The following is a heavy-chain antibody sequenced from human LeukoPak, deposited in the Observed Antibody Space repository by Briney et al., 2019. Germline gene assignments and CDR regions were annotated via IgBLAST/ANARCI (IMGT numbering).Heavy chain of an antibody. CDR1: GGFLINYY. V-gene: IGHV4-34*01. CDR3: AMVLWQSGRPGP. CDR2: IDHSGGT. J-gene: IGHJ5*02. Sequence: SETLSLTCAVYGGFLINYYWSWIRQSPGKGLEWIGDIDHSGGTSYNPALRSRVTMSIDPSRNQFYLKINSVTASDTAVYYCAMVLWQSGRPGPWDQGSLVTVSS. D-gene: IGHD4/OR15-4a*01.